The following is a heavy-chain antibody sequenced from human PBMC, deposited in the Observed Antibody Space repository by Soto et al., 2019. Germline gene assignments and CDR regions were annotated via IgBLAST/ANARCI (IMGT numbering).Heavy chain of an antibody. J-gene: IGHJ4*02. Sequence: GASVKVSCKASGGTFSSYAISWVRQAPGQGLEWMGVIIPSGGSTNYAQKFQGRVTMTTDTSTSTVYMELSSLRSEDTAVYYCARASWSSGLPTLSFDYWGQGTLVTVSS. CDR3: ARASWSSGLPTLSFDY. V-gene: IGHV1-69*10. D-gene: IGHD5-18*01. CDR2: IIPSGGST. CDR1: GGTFSSYA.